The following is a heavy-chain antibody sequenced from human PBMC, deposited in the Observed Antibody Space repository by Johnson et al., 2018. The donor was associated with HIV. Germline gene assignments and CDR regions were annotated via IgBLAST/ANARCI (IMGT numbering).Heavy chain of an antibody. V-gene: IGHV3-74*01. Sequence: EVQLVESGGGVVQPGRSLRLSCAASGFTFSSYWMHWVRQAPGKGLVWVSRINSDGSSTSYADSVKGRFTISRDNAKNTLYLQMNSLRAEDTAVYYCARDLSPRVVVISDDAFDIWGQGTMVTVSS. CDR3: ARDLSPRVVVISDDAFDI. D-gene: IGHD3-22*01. CDR1: GFTFSSYW. CDR2: INSDGSST. J-gene: IGHJ3*02.